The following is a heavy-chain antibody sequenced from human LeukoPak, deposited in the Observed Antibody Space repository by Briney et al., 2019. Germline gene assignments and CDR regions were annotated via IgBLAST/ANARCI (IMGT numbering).Heavy chain of an antibody. CDR2: ISGSGGST. D-gene: IGHD2-2*01. CDR1: GFTFSIYA. V-gene: IGHV3-23*01. CDR3: AKDTSVVPAASDY. Sequence: GGSLRLSCAASGFTFSIYAMSWVRQAPGKGLEWVSAISGSGGSTYYADSVKGRFTISRDNSKNTLYLQMNSLRAEDTAVYYCAKDTSVVPAASDYWGQGTLVTVSS. J-gene: IGHJ4*02.